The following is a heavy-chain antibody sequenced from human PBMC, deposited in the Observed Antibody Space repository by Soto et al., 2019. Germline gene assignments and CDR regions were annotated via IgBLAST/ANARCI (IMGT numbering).Heavy chain of an antibody. J-gene: IGHJ4*02. V-gene: IGHV4-34*01. Sequence: PSETLSLTCAVYGGSFSGYYWSWIRQPPGKGLEWIGEINHSGSTNYNPSLKSRVTISVDTSKNQFSLKLSSVTAADTAVYYCARGEPVILRYWGQGTLVTVSS. CDR1: GGSFSGYY. CDR2: INHSGST. D-gene: IGHD1-1*01. CDR3: ARGEPVILRY.